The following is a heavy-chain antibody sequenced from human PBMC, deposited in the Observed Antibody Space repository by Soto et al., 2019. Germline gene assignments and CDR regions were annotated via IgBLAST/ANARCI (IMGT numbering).Heavy chain of an antibody. Sequence: GASVKVSCKASGGTFSSYSISWVRQAPGQGLEWMGGIIPIFGTANYAQKFQGRVTITADESTSTAYMELSSLRSEDTAVYYCARDLHYSSSWYYFDYWGQGTLVTVPQ. CDR2: IIPIFGTA. CDR1: GGTFSSYS. V-gene: IGHV1-69*13. J-gene: IGHJ4*02. CDR3: ARDLHYSSSWYYFDY. D-gene: IGHD6-13*01.